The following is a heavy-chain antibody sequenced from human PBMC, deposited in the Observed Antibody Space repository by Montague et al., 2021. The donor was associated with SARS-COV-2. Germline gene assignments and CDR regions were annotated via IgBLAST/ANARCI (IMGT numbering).Heavy chain of an antibody. D-gene: IGHD2-2*01. CDR3: ARDSGIFVASYYFDY. V-gene: IGHV3-21*01. CDR2: ISGRGSYI. Sequence: SLRLSCEASGFTFSSYSMNWVRQAPGKGLEWVSSISGRGSYIYYADSXKGRFTISRDNARNSLHLQMNSLRAEDTAVYYCARDSGIFVASYYFDYWGQGTLVTVSS. CDR1: GFTFSSYS. J-gene: IGHJ4*02.